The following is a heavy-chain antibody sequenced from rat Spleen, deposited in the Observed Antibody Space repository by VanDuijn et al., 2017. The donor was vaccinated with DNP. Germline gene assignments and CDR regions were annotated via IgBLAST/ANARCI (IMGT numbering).Heavy chain of an antibody. D-gene: IGHD1-4*01. J-gene: IGHJ2*01. CDR2: IIYDGSST. Sequence: EVQLVESGGGLVQPGRSLKLSCAASGFTFSDHNMAWVRQAPKKGLEWVATIIYDGSSTYYGDSVKGRFTISRDNAKSTLYLQMNSLRSEDMATYYCARGNYPGINTFDYWGQGVKVTVSS. CDR1: GFTFSDHN. V-gene: IGHV5-7*01. CDR3: ARGNYPGINTFDY.